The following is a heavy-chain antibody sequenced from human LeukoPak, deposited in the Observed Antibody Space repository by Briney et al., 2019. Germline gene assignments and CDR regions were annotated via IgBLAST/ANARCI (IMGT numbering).Heavy chain of an antibody. CDR2: IYPGDSDT. Sequence: RGESLKISCKGSGYSFTSYWIGWVRQMPGKGLEWMGIIYPGDSDTRYSPSFQGQVTISADKSISTAYLQWSSLKASDTAMYYCARLSLGESNWSMWPDMDVWGKGTTVTVSS. V-gene: IGHV5-51*01. D-gene: IGHD3-16*01. CDR3: ARLSLGESNWSMWPDMDV. J-gene: IGHJ6*03. CDR1: GYSFTSYW.